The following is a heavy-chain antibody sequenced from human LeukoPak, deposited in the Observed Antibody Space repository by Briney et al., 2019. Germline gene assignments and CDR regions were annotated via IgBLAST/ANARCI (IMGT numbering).Heavy chain of an antibody. V-gene: IGHV4-31*03. D-gene: IGHD6-19*01. Sequence: PSQTLSLTCTVSGGSISSGGYYWSWIRQHPGKGLEWIGEINHSGSTNYNPSLKSRVTISVDTSKNQFSLKLSSVTAADTAVYYCARSRAVAGTTNYGMDVWGQGTTVTVSS. J-gene: IGHJ6*02. CDR2: INHSGST. CDR1: GGSISSGGYY. CDR3: ARSRAVAGTTNYGMDV.